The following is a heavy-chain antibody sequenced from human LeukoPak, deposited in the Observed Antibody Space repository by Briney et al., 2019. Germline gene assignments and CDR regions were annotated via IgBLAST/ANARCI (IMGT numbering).Heavy chain of an antibody. CDR2: ISWNSGSI. Sequence: GMSLRLSCAASGFTFDDYAVHWVRQGPGKGLEWVSGISWNSGSIGYADSVKGRFTISRDNAKNSLYLQMNSLRAEDTALYYCAKDPYYDSSGYYSHWGQGTLVTVSS. CDR3: AKDPYYDSSGYYSH. V-gene: IGHV3-9*01. D-gene: IGHD3-22*01. CDR1: GFTFDDYA. J-gene: IGHJ4*02.